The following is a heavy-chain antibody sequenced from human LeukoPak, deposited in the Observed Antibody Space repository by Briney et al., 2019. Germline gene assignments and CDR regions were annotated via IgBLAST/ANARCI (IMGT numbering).Heavy chain of an antibody. Sequence: GGSLRLSCAASGFTFSSYAMHWVRQAPGKGLEWVAVISYDGSNKYYADSVKGRFTISRDNSKNTLYLQMNSLRAEDTAVYYCARRLRFLEWSPVFDYWGQGTLVTVSS. CDR1: GFTFSSYA. CDR2: ISYDGSNK. CDR3: ARRLRFLEWSPVFDY. J-gene: IGHJ4*02. V-gene: IGHV3-30*01. D-gene: IGHD3-3*01.